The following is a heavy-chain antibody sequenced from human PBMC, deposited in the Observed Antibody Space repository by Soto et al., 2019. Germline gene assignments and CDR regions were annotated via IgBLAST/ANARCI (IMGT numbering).Heavy chain of an antibody. D-gene: IGHD6-6*01. V-gene: IGHV1-69*06. CDR3: AGSIAAPNYYYGMDV. CDR2: IIPIFGTA. J-gene: IGHJ6*02. CDR1: GGTFSSYA. Sequence: SVKVSCKASGGTFSSYAISWVRQAPGQGLEWMGGIIPIFGTANYAQKFQGRVTITADKSTSTAYMELSSLRSEDTAVYYCAGSIAAPNYYYGMDVWGQGTTVTVSS.